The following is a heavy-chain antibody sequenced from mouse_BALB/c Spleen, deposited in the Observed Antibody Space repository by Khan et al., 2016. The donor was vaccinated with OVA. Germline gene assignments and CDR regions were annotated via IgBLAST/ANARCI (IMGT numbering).Heavy chain of an antibody. D-gene: IGHD1-1*01. CDR1: GYSITSDYA. J-gene: IGHJ4*01. CDR2: ISYGGST. CDR3: ARKNYYGYAMDY. V-gene: IGHV3-2*02. Sequence: VQLKQSGPGLVKPSQSLSLTCTVTGYSITSDYAWDWIRQFPGNKLEWMGYISYGGSTSYNPSLKSRIPITRDTSKNQFFLQLNSVTTEDTATYYGARKNYYGYAMDYWGQGTSVTVSS.